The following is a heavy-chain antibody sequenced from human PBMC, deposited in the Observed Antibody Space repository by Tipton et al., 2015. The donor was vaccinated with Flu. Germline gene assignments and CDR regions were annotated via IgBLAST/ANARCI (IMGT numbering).Heavy chain of an antibody. V-gene: IGHV3-64*01. D-gene: IGHD4-17*01. Sequence: SLRLSCAASGFTFSSYAMHWVRQAPGKGLEYVSAISSNGGSTYYANSVKGRFTISRDNSKNTLYLQMGSLRAEDMAVYYCARVTTVTNVADIWGQGTMVTVSS. CDR3: ARVTTVTNVADI. J-gene: IGHJ3*02. CDR2: ISSNGGST. CDR1: GFTFSSYA.